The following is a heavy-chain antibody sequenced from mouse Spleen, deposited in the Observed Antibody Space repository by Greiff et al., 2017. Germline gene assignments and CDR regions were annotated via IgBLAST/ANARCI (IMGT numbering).Heavy chain of an antibody. Sequence: VQVVESGPGLVAPSQSLSITCTVSGFSLTGYGVNWVRQPPGKGLEWLGMIWGDGSTDYNSALKSRLSISKDNSKSQVFLKMNSLQTDDTARYYCAREFQRVYGSIFYWYFDVWGAGTTVTVSS. D-gene: IGHD2-2*01. CDR2: IWGDGST. CDR3: AREFQRVYGSIFYWYFDV. V-gene: IGHV2-6-7*01. J-gene: IGHJ1*01. CDR1: GFSLTGYG.